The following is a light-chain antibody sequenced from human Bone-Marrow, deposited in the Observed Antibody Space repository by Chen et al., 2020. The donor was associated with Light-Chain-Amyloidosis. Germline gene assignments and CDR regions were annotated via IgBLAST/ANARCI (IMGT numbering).Light chain of an antibody. CDR2: RDT. Sequence: SYELTQPPSVSVSPGQTARITCSGDALPTKYAYWYQQKPGQAPVLVIHRDTERPSGIVARFSGCSSAITATLNSSAVQAEDDADDHCRTADSSGTYEVIFGGGTKLTVL. CDR3: RTADSSGTYEVI. CDR1: ALPTKY. V-gene: IGLV3-25*03. J-gene: IGLJ2*01.